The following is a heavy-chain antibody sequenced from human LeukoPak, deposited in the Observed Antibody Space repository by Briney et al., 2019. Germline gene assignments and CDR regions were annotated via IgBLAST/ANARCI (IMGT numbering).Heavy chain of an antibody. V-gene: IGHV3-30*18. D-gene: IGHD3-3*01. Sequence: GGSLRLSCAASGFTFSSYGMHWVRQAPGKGLEWVAVISYDGSNKYYADSVKGRFTISRDNSKNTLYLQMNSLRAEDTAVYYCAKSPFCNWGQGTLVTVSS. CDR3: AKSPFCN. CDR1: GFTFSSYG. CDR2: ISYDGSNK. J-gene: IGHJ4*02.